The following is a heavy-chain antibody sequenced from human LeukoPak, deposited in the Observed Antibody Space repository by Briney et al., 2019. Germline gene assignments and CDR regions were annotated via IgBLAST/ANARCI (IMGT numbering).Heavy chain of an antibody. V-gene: IGHV3-11*01. CDR2: ISSSGSTI. CDR3: AREKMATSIDY. D-gene: IGHD5-24*01. CDR1: GFTFSDYY. J-gene: IGHJ4*02. Sequence: GGSLRLSCAASGFTFSDYYMSWIRQAPGKGLEWVSYISSSGSTIYYADSVKGRFTISRDSAKNSLYLQMNSLRAEDTAVYYCAREKMATSIDYWGQGTLVTVSS.